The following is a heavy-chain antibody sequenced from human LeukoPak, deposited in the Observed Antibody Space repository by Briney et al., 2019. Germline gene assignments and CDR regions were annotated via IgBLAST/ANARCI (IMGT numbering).Heavy chain of an antibody. D-gene: IGHD3-22*01. J-gene: IGHJ4*02. Sequence: GASVKVSCKASGFTFTSSAMQWVRQARGQRLEWIGWIVVGSGNTNYAQKFQERVTITRDMSTSTAYMELSSLRSEDTAVYYCAAERDSSGYYQLDYWGQGTLVTVSS. V-gene: IGHV1-58*02. CDR2: IVVGSGNT. CDR3: AAERDSSGYYQLDY. CDR1: GFTFTSSA.